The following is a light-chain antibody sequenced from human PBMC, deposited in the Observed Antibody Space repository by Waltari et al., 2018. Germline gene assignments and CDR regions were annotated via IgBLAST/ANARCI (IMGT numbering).Light chain of an antibody. CDR1: PWPKHH. J-gene: IGLJ3*02. V-gene: IGLV3-25*03. CDR3: QSADNSGTYWE. CDR2: KAT. Sequence: SHELTQPPPVPVSPGQTATISCPHAPWPKHHGSWYQQNPGQAPTLLIYKATGRPSGIPGRFSGFSSGTTVTLTISGVQAEDEADYYCQSADNSGTYWEFGGGTKLTVL.